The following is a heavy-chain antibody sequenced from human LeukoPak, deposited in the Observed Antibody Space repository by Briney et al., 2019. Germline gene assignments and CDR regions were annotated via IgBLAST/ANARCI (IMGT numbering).Heavy chain of an antibody. V-gene: IGHV3-9*03. CDR1: GFTFDDYA. D-gene: IGHD2-15*01. J-gene: IGHJ3*02. CDR2: ISWNRGSI. CDR3: VASTGYCSGCSCYAAFDI. Sequence: GRSLRLSCAASGFTFDDYAMHWVRQAPGKGLEWVSGISWNRGSIGYADSVRGRFTISRDNAKNSLYLQMNSLRAEDMALYYCVASTGYCSGCSCYAAFDIWGQGTMVTVSS.